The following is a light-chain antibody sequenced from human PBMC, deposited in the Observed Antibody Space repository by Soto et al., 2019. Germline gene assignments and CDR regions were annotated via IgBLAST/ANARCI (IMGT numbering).Light chain of an antibody. CDR1: QSVFVSPDNKNN. J-gene: IGKJ4*02. CDR3: QQYFIVPLT. CDR2: WAF. Sequence: DIVMTQSPDSLAVSLGERATINCQSSQSVFVSPDNKNNLAWYQQKPGQPPRLLLNWAFFRESGVPDRFSGSGCGTDFTLTISNLRAEDVAVYDCQQYFIVPLTFGGGTKVETK. V-gene: IGKV4-1*01.